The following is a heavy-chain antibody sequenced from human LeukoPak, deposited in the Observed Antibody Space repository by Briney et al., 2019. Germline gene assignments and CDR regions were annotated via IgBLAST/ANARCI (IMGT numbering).Heavy chain of an antibody. J-gene: IGHJ4*02. CDR3: ARGRTGYCGSTSCSFDY. D-gene: IGHD2-2*01. CDR2: IIPIFGTA. Sequence: SVKVSCKASGGTFSSYAISWVRQAPGQGLEWMGGIIPIFGTANYAQKFQGRVTITADESTSTAYMELSSLRSEDTAVYYCARGRTGYCGSTSCSFDYWGQGTLVTVSS. CDR1: GGTFSSYA. V-gene: IGHV1-69*13.